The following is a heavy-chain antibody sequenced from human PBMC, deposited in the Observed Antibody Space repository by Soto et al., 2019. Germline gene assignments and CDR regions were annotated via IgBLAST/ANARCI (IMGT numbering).Heavy chain of an antibody. V-gene: IGHV3-74*01. CDR2: INSDATST. J-gene: IGHJ4*02. CDR3: ARVPPVGGYHDFES. CDR1: EFTFILVW. D-gene: IGHD3-16*01. Sequence: EVQLVESGGCLVQPGGSLRLSCAAYEFTFILVWMHWVRQAPGKGLVWVSRINSDATSTNYADSVKGRFTISRDNAKNTLYLQTNSLRPEDTAVYYCARVPPVGGYHDFESCGQGDLVTVSS.